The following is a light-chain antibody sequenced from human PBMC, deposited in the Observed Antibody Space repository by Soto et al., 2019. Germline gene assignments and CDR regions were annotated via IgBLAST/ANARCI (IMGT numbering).Light chain of an antibody. CDR3: NSYTTSSTRV. J-gene: IGLJ1*01. CDR2: EVS. Sequence: QSALTQPASVSGSHGQSITISCTGTSSDVGSYNLVSWYQQHPGKAPKLMIYEVSYRPSGVSNRFSGSKSGNTASLTISGLQAEDEADYYCNSYTTSSTRVFGTGTKLTVL. V-gene: IGLV2-14*02. CDR1: SSDVGSYNL.